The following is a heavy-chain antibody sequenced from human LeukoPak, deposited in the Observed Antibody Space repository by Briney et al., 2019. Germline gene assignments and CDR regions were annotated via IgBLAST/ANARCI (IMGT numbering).Heavy chain of an antibody. CDR2: IYHSGST. D-gene: IGHD2-2*01. CDR3: ARRRAIVVVPAANPSYAFDI. Sequence: SETLSLTCAVSGYSISSGYYWGWIRPPPGKGLEWIGSIYHSGSTYYNPSLKSRVTISVDTSKNQFSLKLSSVTAADTAVYYCARRRAIVVVPAANPSYAFDIWGQGTMVTVSS. V-gene: IGHV4-38-2*01. CDR1: GYSISSGYY. J-gene: IGHJ3*02.